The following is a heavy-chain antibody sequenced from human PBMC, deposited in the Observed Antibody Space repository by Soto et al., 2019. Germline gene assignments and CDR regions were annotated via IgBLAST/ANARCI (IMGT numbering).Heavy chain of an antibody. CDR3: ATYFRGEGGRGY. V-gene: IGHV4-31*03. Sequence: SESLSLTCTVSGGSISSGVYYWSWIRQHPGKGLEWIGYIYYSGSTYYNPSLKRRVTISVDTSKNQVSLTLNSVTAADTAVYFCATYFRGEGGRGYWGPGTQVTVSS. CDR2: IYYSGST. CDR1: GGSISSGVYY. J-gene: IGHJ4*01. D-gene: IGHD3-16*01.